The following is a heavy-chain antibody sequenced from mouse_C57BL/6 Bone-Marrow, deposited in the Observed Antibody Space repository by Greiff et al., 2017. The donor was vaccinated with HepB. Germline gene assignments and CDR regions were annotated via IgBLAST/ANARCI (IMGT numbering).Heavy chain of an antibody. V-gene: IGHV5-12*01. J-gene: IGHJ2*01. D-gene: IGHD1-1*01. CDR1: GFTFSDYY. Sequence: EVKVEESGGGLVQPGGSLKLSCAASGFTFSDYYMYWVRQTPEKRLEWVAYISNGGGSTYYPDTVKGRFTISRDNAKNTLYLQMSRLKSEDTAMYYCARRNYYGSSYYFDYWGQGTTLTVSS. CDR3: ARRNYYGSSYYFDY. CDR2: ISNGGGST.